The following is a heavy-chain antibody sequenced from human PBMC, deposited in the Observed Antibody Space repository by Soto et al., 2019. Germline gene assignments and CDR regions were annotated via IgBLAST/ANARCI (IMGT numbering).Heavy chain of an antibody. CDR1: GFTFSSYA. V-gene: IGHV3-23*01. D-gene: IGHD3-16*01. Sequence: EVQLLESGGDLVRPGGSLRLSCAASGFTFSSYAMTWVRQAPGKGLEWVSALSGSGGSTYYADSVKGRFTVSRDNSKNTLYLQMNNLRVEDTAVYYCARGGLRLGEFSYYYYYAMDVWGQGTMVTVSS. CDR3: ARGGLRLGEFSYYYYYAMDV. CDR2: LSGSGGST. J-gene: IGHJ6*02.